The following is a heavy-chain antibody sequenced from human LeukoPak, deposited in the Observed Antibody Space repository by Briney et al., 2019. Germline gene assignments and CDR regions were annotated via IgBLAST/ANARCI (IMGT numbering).Heavy chain of an antibody. D-gene: IGHD3-3*01. CDR1: GSTFSSYW. CDR2: IYPGDSDT. Sequence: GESLRISCKGSGSTFSSYWIGWVRQLPGKGLEWMGIIYPGDSDTRYSPSLQGQVTISVDTSIGTAYLQWSSLKASDTAIYYCARQNDFRLDYWGQGTLVTVSS. CDR3: ARQNDFRLDY. J-gene: IGHJ4*02. V-gene: IGHV5-51*01.